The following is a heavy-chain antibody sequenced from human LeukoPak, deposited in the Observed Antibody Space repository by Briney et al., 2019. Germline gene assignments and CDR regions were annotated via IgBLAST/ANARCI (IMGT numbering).Heavy chain of an antibody. Sequence: GESLKISCKGSGYSFTSYWIGWVRQMPGKGLEWMVTIYPGDSATRYSPSFQGQCTISADKSISTAYLQWSSLKASDTAMYYCARQDHRYYYDSSGYYPFDYWGQGTLVTVSS. CDR2: IYPGDSAT. CDR1: GYSFTSYW. D-gene: IGHD3-22*01. V-gene: IGHV5-51*01. CDR3: ARQDHRYYYDSSGYYPFDY. J-gene: IGHJ4*02.